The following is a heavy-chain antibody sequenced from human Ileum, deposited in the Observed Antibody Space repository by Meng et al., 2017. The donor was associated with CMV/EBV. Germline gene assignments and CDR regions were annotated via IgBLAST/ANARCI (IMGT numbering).Heavy chain of an antibody. V-gene: IGHV4-30-4*08. CDR1: GGSVSRSSYY. J-gene: IGHJ4*02. CDR3: ARIGDWGGGY. CDR2: ISNSGTT. D-gene: IGHD2-21*01. Sequence: TCTVSGGSVSRSSYYWSWIRQPPGKGLEWIGYISNSGTTYYNPSLRKRLTISIDTSKNQFSLNLTSVTAADTAVYFCARIGDWGGGYWGQGTLVTVSS.